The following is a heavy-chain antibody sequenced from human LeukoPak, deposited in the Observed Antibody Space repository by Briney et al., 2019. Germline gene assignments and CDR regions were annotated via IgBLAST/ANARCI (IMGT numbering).Heavy chain of an antibody. CDR3: AKDMERYFDWLLDI. D-gene: IGHD3-9*01. CDR1: GFTFDDYA. CDR2: ISWNSGSI. Sequence: PGRSLRLSCAASGFTFDDYAMHWVRQAPGKGLEWVSGISWNSGSIGYADSVKDRFTISRDNAKNSLYLQMNSLRAEDTALYYCAKDMERYFDWLLDIWGQGTMVTVSS. V-gene: IGHV3-9*01. J-gene: IGHJ3*02.